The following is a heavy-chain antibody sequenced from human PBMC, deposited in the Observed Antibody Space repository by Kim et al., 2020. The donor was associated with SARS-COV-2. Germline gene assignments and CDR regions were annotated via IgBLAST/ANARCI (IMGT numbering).Heavy chain of an antibody. V-gene: IGHV3-30*02. J-gene: IGHJ3*01. Sequence: SHKYYADSVTGRFTVARDNSRNTLYLQRDSLRAEDTAVYYCAKENNAFDLWGQGTMVIVSS. CDR2: SHK. CDR3: AKENNAFDL.